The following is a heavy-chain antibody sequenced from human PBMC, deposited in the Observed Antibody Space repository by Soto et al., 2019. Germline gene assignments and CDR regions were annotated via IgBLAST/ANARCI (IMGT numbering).Heavy chain of an antibody. CDR3: ARGAATVTPGWFDP. CDR1: GYSISSGYY. CDR2: IYHSGST. Sequence: SETLSLTXAVSGYSISSGYYWGWIRQTPGKGLEWIASIYHSGSTYYNPSLKSRVTISVDTSKNQFSLKLTSVTAADTAVYYCARGAATVTPGWFDPWGQGIMVTVSS. D-gene: IGHD4-17*01. V-gene: IGHV4-38-2*01. J-gene: IGHJ5*02.